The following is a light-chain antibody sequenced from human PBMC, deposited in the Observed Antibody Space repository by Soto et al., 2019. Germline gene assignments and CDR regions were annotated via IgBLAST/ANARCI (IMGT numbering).Light chain of an antibody. J-gene: IGKJ1*01. V-gene: IGKV1-5*03. Sequence: DIQLTQSPSTLPASVGDRVTITCRASQSISNWLAWYHQKPGTAPKLLIYKASTLKSGVPSRFSGSGSGTEFPLTISSLQPDDFATYYCQHYNSYSEAFGQGTKVDIK. CDR2: KAS. CDR3: QHYNSYSEA. CDR1: QSISNW.